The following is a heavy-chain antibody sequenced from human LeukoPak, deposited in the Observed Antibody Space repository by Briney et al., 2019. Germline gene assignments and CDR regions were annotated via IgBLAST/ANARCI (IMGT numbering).Heavy chain of an antibody. V-gene: IGHV3-21*01. CDR2: ISSSSSYI. CDR3: ARAGWFGELLWTNYYMDV. Sequence: PGGSLRLSCAGSGFTFSSYSMNWVRQAPGKGLEWVSCISSSSSYIYYADSVKGQFTISRDNSKNALYLQMNSLRAEDTAVYYCARAGWFGELLWTNYYMDVWGKGTTVTVSS. J-gene: IGHJ6*03. D-gene: IGHD3-10*01. CDR1: GFTFSSYS.